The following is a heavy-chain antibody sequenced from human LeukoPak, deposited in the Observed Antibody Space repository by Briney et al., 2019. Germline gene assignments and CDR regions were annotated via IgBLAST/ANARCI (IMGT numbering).Heavy chain of an antibody. Sequence: ASVKVSCKASGYTFTSYYTHWVRQAPGQGLEWMGIINPSGGSTSYAQKFQGRVTMTRDTSTSTVYMELSSLRSEDTAVYYCARDGGVHYDFWSGYYRDEVWFDPWGQGTLVTVSS. CDR3: ARDGGVHYDFWSGYYRDEVWFDP. J-gene: IGHJ5*02. CDR1: GYTFTSYY. CDR2: INPSGGST. D-gene: IGHD3-3*01. V-gene: IGHV1-46*03.